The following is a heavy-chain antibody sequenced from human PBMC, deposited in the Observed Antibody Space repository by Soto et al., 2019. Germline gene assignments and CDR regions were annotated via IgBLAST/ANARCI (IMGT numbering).Heavy chain of an antibody. CDR1: GYTFTDYW. Sequence: GESLKISCKGSGYTFTDYWIGWVRQLPGKGLEWVGIIYPGDSDTRYSPSFQGHVTITVDKSTSTAYLQWHPLKASDTAMYDCARDISNFRHYYDAMDVWGQGTRGTVCS. CDR3: ARDISNFRHYYDAMDV. CDR2: IYPGDSDT. J-gene: IGHJ6*02. V-gene: IGHV5-51*01. D-gene: IGHD4-4*01.